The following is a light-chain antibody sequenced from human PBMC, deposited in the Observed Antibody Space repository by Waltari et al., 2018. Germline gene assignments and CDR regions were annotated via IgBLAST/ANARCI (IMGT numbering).Light chain of an antibody. J-gene: IGKJ2*01. V-gene: IGKV1-8*01. CDR3: QQYYSYPYT. Sequence: AIRMTQSPSSFSASTGDRVTITCRARQGISSYLAWYQQKPGKAPKLLIYAASTLQSGVPSRFCGIGSGTDFTLTISCLQSVDFATYCCQQYYSYPYTFGQGTRLEIK. CDR2: AAS. CDR1: QGISSY.